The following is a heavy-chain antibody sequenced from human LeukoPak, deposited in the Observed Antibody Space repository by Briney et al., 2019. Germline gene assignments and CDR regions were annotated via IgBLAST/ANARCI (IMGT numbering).Heavy chain of an antibody. CDR3: ARDRITVAATETSFDY. CDR2: ISGSSSYI. J-gene: IGHJ4*02. Sequence: GGSLRLSCTASRFKFHNYALHWVRQAPGKGLEWVSSISGSSSYIYYADSVKGRFTISRGNAKNSLYLQMNSLRAEDTAVYYCARDRITVAATETSFDYWGQGTLVTVSS. V-gene: IGHV3-21*01. CDR1: RFKFHNYA. D-gene: IGHD6-19*01.